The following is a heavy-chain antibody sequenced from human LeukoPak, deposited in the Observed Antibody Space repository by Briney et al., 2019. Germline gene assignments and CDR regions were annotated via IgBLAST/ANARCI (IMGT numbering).Heavy chain of an antibody. Sequence: ASVKVSCKASGYTFTSYAMPWVRQAPGQRLEWMGWINAGNGNTKYSQKFQGRVTITRDTSASTAYMELSSLRSEDTAVYYCARASVDDAFDIWGQGTMVTVSS. V-gene: IGHV1-3*01. D-gene: IGHD5-12*01. CDR2: INAGNGNT. J-gene: IGHJ3*02. CDR1: GYTFTSYA. CDR3: ARASVDDAFDI.